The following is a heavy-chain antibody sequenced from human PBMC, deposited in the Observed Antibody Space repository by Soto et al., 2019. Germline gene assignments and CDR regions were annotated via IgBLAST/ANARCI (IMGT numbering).Heavy chain of an antibody. CDR1: GYTFTSYD. V-gene: IGHV1-8*01. CDR3: EREMATKGFDY. CDR2: MNPNSGNT. Sequence: QVQLVQSGAEVKKPGASVKVSCKASGYTFTSYDINWVRQATGQGLEWMGWMNPNSGNTGYAQKFQGTDTKTRNTSISTAYMELSSLRSEDTAVYYCEREMATKGFDYWGQGTLVTVSS. D-gene: IGHD2-8*01. J-gene: IGHJ4*02.